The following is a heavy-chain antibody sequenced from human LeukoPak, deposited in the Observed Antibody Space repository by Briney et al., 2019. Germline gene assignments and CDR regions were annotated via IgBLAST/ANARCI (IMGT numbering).Heavy chain of an antibody. CDR2: INSDGRST. V-gene: IGHV3-74*01. D-gene: IGHD2-8*01. CDR1: GFXFSNYW. CDR3: ARDRMVYFDY. J-gene: IGHJ4*02. Sequence: GGSLRLSCAGSGFXFSNYWMHWVRQAPGKGLVWVSRINSDGRSTNYADSVKGRFTISRDNAKNTLYLQMNSLRAEDTAVYYCARDRMVYFDYWGQGTLVTVSA.